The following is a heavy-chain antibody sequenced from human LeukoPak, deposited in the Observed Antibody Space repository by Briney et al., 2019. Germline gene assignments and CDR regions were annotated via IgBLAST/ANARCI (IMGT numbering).Heavy chain of an antibody. CDR2: VNRDGSET. V-gene: IGHV3-7*03. CDR3: TKDTDSSIDY. CDR1: GFTLSNHW. J-gene: IGHJ4*02. Sequence: GGSLRLSCAASGFTLSNHWMTWVRQVPGRGPEWVANVNRDGSETYYLDSVKGRFTISRDNAKNSLYLQMNSLRAEDTALYYCTKDTDSSIDYWGQGTLVTVSS. D-gene: IGHD6-19*01.